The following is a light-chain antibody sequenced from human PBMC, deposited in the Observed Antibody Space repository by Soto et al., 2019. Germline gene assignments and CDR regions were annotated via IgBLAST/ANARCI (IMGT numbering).Light chain of an antibody. V-gene: IGKV3-11*01. J-gene: IGKJ4*01. CDR2: DAS. CDR1: QSVSSD. Sequence: EIVLTQSPASLSLSPGERATLSCRASQSVSSDLAWYQQKPGQAPRPPIYDASNRATGIPARFSGSGSGTDFTPTISSLEPEDFAVYYCQQRSNWLTFGGGTKVDIK. CDR3: QQRSNWLT.